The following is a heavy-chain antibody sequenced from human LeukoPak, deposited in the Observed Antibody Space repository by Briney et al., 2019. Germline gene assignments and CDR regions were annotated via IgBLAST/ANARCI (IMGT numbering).Heavy chain of an antibody. V-gene: IGHV3-30*04. CDR1: GFTFSSYA. Sequence: GGSLRLSCAASGFTFSSYAMHWVRQAPGKGLEWVAVITYDGSNKYYADSVKGRFTISRDNSKNTLYLQMNSLRAEDTAVYYCARVNVGRFLEWLFSPKYYFDYWGQGTLVTVSS. J-gene: IGHJ4*02. CDR2: ITYDGSNK. CDR3: ARVNVGRFLEWLFSPKYYFDY. D-gene: IGHD3-3*01.